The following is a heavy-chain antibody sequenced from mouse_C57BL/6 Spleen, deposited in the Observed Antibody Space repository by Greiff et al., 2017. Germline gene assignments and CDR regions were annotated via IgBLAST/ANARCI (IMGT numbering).Heavy chain of an antibody. V-gene: IGHV14-4*01. Sequence: VQLQQSGAELVRPGASVKLSCTASGFNIKDDYMHWVKQRPEQGLEWIGWIDPENGDTEYASKFQGKATITADTSSNTAYLQLSSLTSEDTAVYYCTVDYYGSSYGYWGQGTTLTVSS. J-gene: IGHJ2*01. CDR2: IDPENGDT. D-gene: IGHD1-1*01. CDR1: GFNIKDDY. CDR3: TVDYYGSSYGY.